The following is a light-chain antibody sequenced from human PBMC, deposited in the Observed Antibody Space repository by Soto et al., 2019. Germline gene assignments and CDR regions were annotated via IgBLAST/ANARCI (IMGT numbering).Light chain of an antibody. CDR1: QTVSSAY. Sequence: EVVLTQSPGTLCLSPGERATLSCRASQTVSSAYLNWYQQKPGEAPTLLIYAASSRATGIPARFSGSGSEPDFTLTTSRLEPEDFSMYYYHQQGSSPPVTSGQASRVAI. CDR3: HQQGSSPPVT. CDR2: AAS. J-gene: IGKJ5*01. V-gene: IGKV3-20*01.